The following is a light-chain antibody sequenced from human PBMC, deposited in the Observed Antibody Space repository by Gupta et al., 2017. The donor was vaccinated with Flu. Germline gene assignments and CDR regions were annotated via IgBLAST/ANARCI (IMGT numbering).Light chain of an antibody. Sequence: QPVPNQPPSPSGTTGQRITISCSGSSSTLVNNYVFWYQQFPGTAPRLLIYKDDQRPSGVPDRFSASKSGTSDSLFITGRRSEDEADYYCATRDDNHLGHGVFGGGTKLTV. CDR1: SSTLVNNY. CDR2: KDD. V-gene: IGLV1-47*01. CDR3: ATRDDNHLGHGV. J-gene: IGLJ3*02.